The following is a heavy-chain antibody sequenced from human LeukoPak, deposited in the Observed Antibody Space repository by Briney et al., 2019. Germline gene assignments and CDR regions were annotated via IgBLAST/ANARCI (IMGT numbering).Heavy chain of an antibody. J-gene: IGHJ5*02. V-gene: IGHV4-59*01. Sequence: PSETLSLTCTVSGGSINNYYWTWIRQPPGKGLERIGHIYYSGSTDYNPSLKSRVTLSVDTSKNQFSLKLSSVTAADTAVYYCARGGYYDGSGFSPRHNWFDPWGQGTLVTVSS. D-gene: IGHD3-22*01. CDR1: GGSINNYY. CDR2: IYYSGST. CDR3: ARGGYYDGSGFSPRHNWFDP.